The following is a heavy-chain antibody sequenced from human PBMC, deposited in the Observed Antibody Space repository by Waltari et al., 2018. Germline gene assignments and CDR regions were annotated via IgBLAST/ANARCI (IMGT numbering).Heavy chain of an antibody. Sequence: QVQLVQSGAELKKPGASVMVSCKASGSTFTDYSIHWVRQAPGQGLEWMGRINCDSGGTNYAQDFKGRVTMTRDTSISTAYMEMSGLTADDTAVYYCVRGIDYWGQGTLVTVSA. J-gene: IGHJ4*02. CDR3: VRGIDY. CDR2: INCDSGGT. V-gene: IGHV1-2*02. CDR1: GSTFTDYS.